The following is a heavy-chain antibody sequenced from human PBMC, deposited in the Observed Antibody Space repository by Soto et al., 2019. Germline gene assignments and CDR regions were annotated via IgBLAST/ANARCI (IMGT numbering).Heavy chain of an antibody. CDR2: IDPSDSYT. D-gene: IGHD6-13*01. V-gene: IGHV5-10-1*01. CDR1: GYSFTSYW. CDR3: VRLQAAAGDNDLTFDY. J-gene: IGHJ4*02. Sequence: EVQLVQSGAEVKKPGESLRISCKGSGYSFTSYWISWVRQMPGKGLEWMGRIDPSDSYTNYSPSFQGHVTISADKSISTAYLQWSSLKASDTAMYYSVRLQAAAGDNDLTFDYWGQGTLVTVSS.